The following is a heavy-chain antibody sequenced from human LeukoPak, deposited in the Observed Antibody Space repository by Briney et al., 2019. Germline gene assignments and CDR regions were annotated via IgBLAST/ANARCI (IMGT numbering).Heavy chain of an antibody. CDR1: GFTFSSYS. CDR2: ISSSSTYM. V-gene: IGHV3-21*01. D-gene: IGHD5-18*01. J-gene: IGHJ4*02. CDR3: ARDRWGYSYGGD. Sequence: PGGSLRLSCAASGFTFSSYSMNWVRQAPGKGLEWVSSISSSSTYMYYADSVKGRFTISRDNAKNSLYLQMNSLRAEDTAVYYCARDRWGYSYGGDWGQGTLVTVSS.